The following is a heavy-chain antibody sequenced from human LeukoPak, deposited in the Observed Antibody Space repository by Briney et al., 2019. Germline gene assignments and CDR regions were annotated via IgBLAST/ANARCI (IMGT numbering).Heavy chain of an antibody. D-gene: IGHD6-13*01. CDR1: GYSFTSYW. CDR3: ARRTGIAAVGTGDWFDP. J-gene: IGHJ5*02. Sequence: GESLKISCKGSGYSFTSYWIGWVRQMPGKGLEWMGIIYPGDSDTRYRPSFQGQVIISADKSISTAYLQWSSLKASDTAMYYCARRTGIAAVGTGDWFDPWGQGTLVTVSS. CDR2: IYPGDSDT. V-gene: IGHV5-51*01.